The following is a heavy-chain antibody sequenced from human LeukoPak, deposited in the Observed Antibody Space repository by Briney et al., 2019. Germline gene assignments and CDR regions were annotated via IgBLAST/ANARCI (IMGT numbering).Heavy chain of an antibody. J-gene: IGHJ5*01. CDR2: FDPEDGET. CDR1: GYTLTELS. D-gene: IGHD5-18*01. Sequence: GASVKVSCKVSGYTLTELSMHWVRQAPGKGLEWMGGFDPEDGETIYAQKFQGRVTMTEDTSTGTAYMELSSLRSEDTAVYYCAATMPGQLWLDCWGQGTLVTVSS. CDR3: AATMPGQLWLDC. V-gene: IGHV1-24*01.